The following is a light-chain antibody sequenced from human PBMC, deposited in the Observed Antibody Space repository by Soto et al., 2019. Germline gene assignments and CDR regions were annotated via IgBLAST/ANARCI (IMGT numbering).Light chain of an antibody. CDR2: DAA. Sequence: DIQMTPSPCSLSASVGHRVTITCQASQDIATYLNWYQQKPAKAANLLIYDAANLETGVPSRFSGGGSGTHFTFTISNLQPEDIATYYCQQYDNLPPTRTFGQGTKVDI. J-gene: IGKJ1*01. V-gene: IGKV1-33*01. CDR3: QQYDNLPPTRT. CDR1: QDIATY.